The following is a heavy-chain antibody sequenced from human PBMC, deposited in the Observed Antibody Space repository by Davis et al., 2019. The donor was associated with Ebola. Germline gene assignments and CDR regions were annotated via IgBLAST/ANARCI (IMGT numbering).Heavy chain of an antibody. Sequence: GESLKISCAASGFTFSSYAMSWVRQAPGKGLEWVSAISGSGGSTYYADSVKGRFTISRDNSKNTLYLQMNSLRAEDTAVYYCVRLGFTESYGVDYWGQGVPVTVSS. CDR3: VRLGFTESYGVDY. V-gene: IGHV3-23*01. CDR2: ISGSGGST. D-gene: IGHD5-12*01. CDR1: GFTFSSYA. J-gene: IGHJ4*02.